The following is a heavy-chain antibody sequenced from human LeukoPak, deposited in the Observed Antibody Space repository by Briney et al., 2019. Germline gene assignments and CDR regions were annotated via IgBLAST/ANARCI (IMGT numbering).Heavy chain of an antibody. CDR1: GGSISSGSYY. CDR2: IYTSGSY. Sequence: PSETLSLTCTVSGGSISSGSYYWSWIRQPAGKGLEWIGRIYTSGSYNYNPSLKSRVTISVDTSKNQFSLKLSSVTAADTAVYYCARVVRGGGYYCSGGSCYEEHFDYWGPGTLVTVSS. V-gene: IGHV4-61*02. D-gene: IGHD2-15*01. J-gene: IGHJ4*02. CDR3: ARVVRGGGYYCSGGSCYEEHFDY.